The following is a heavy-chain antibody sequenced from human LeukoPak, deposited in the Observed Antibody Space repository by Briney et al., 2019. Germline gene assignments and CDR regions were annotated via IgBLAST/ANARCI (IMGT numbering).Heavy chain of an antibody. CDR3: TRGGFDHNMDV. J-gene: IGHJ6*03. Sequence: GSLRLSCAASGFSLSRYWMYWVRQAPGTGLVWVSYIDNDGTDTNYADSVRGRFTVSRDNAKNTLYLQMNGLRAEDTAVYYCTRGGFDHNMDVWGKGTTVT. CDR2: IDNDGTDT. V-gene: IGHV3-74*01. D-gene: IGHD3-9*01. CDR1: GFSLSRYW.